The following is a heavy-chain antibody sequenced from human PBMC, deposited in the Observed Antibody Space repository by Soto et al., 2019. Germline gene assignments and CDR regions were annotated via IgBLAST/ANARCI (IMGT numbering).Heavy chain of an antibody. Sequence: QSGGSLRLSCAASGFTFSSYGIHWVRQAPGKGLEWVAVISYDGSNRYYADSVKGRFTISRDNSKNTLYLQMNSLRAEDTAVYYCAKGGDAYNSFFDYWGQGTPVTVSS. J-gene: IGHJ4*02. CDR3: AKGGDAYNSFFDY. V-gene: IGHV3-30*18. CDR2: ISYDGSNR. D-gene: IGHD3-10*01. CDR1: GFTFSSYG.